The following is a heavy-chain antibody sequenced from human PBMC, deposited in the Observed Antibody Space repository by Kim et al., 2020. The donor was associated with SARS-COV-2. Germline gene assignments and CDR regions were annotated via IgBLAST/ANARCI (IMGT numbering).Heavy chain of an antibody. CDR3: ARVHVLLWFGELRSALNPDYYYGMDV. Sequence: GGSLRLSCAASGFTFSSYSMNWVRQAPGKGLEWVSSISSSSSYIYYADSVKGRFTISRDNAKNSLYLQMNSLRAEDTAVYYCARVHVLLWFGELRSALNPDYYYGMDVWGQGTTVTVSS. J-gene: IGHJ6*02. V-gene: IGHV3-21*01. D-gene: IGHD3-10*01. CDR2: ISSSSSYI. CDR1: GFTFSSYS.